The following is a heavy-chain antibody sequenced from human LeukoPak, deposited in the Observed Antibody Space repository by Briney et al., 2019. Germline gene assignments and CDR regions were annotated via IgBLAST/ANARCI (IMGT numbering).Heavy chain of an antibody. V-gene: IGHV3-33*01. CDR1: GFTFSNYG. Sequence: GGSLRLSCAASGFTFSNYGMHWVRQAPGKGLEWVAVIWYDGNNKNYADSVKGRFTISRDNSKNTLYLQMNSLRAEDTAVYYGARNYGSGRGSDALDIWGQGTMVTVSS. CDR3: ARNYGSGRGSDALDI. CDR2: IWYDGNNK. D-gene: IGHD3-10*01. J-gene: IGHJ3*02.